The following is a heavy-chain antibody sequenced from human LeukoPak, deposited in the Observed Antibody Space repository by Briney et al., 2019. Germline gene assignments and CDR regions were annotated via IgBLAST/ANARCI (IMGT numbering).Heavy chain of an antibody. CDR1: GGSISSSSYC. Sequence: SETLSLTCTVSGGSISSSSYCWSWIRQPPGKGLEWIGSIYYSGSTYYNPSLKSRVTISVDTSKNQFSLKLSSVTAADTAVYYCARLSRHYDFWSGYSNDAFDIWGQGTMVTVSS. V-gene: IGHV4-39*01. J-gene: IGHJ3*02. CDR2: IYYSGST. D-gene: IGHD3-3*01. CDR3: ARLSRHYDFWSGYSNDAFDI.